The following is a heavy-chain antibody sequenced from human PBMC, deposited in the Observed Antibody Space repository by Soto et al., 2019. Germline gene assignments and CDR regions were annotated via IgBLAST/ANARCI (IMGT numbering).Heavy chain of an antibody. CDR1: GYTFTSYA. Sequence: VASVKVSCKASGYTFTSYAMHWVRQAPGQRLEWMGWINAGNGNTKYSQKFQGRVTITRDTSASTAYMELSSLRSEDTAVYYCARGWEVPAAKTEHDYWGQGTLVTVYS. CDR2: INAGNGNT. D-gene: IGHD2-2*01. J-gene: IGHJ4*02. V-gene: IGHV1-3*01. CDR3: ARGWEVPAAKTEHDY.